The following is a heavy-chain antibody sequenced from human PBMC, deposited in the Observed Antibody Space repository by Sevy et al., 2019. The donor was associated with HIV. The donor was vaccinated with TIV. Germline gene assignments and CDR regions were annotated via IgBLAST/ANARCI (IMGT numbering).Heavy chain of an antibody. CDR2: VNSDGSNT. V-gene: IGHV3-74*01. CDR1: GFTFGSYW. Sequence: GGSLRLSCSASGFTFGSYWMHWVRQAPGKGLVWISGVNSDGSNTNYADSVKGRFTMSRDSAKNTLYLQMNSLRAEDTAVYFCVAANTWEDYWGQGTLVTVSS. J-gene: IGHJ4*02. D-gene: IGHD1-26*01. CDR3: VAANTWEDY.